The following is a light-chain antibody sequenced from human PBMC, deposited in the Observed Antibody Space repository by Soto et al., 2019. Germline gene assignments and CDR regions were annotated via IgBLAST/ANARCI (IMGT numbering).Light chain of an antibody. V-gene: IGKV1-39*01. J-gene: IGKJ2*01. CDR2: GAS. Sequence: DIQMTQSPSSLSASVGDRVTITCRTSQTINNYLNWYRQKPGKVPEVLIYGASSLQRGVSSRFTGNASGTYFTLTISSLQREDSATYYCQQVYGFPHTFGQGTKVEV. CDR1: QTINNY. CDR3: QQVYGFPHT.